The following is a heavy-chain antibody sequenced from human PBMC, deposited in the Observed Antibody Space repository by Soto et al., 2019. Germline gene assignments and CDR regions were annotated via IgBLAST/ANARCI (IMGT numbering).Heavy chain of an antibody. Sequence: GGSLRLSCAASGGPFSGCALSWVRQAPGGGLEWVSFISSNGGYTNYADSVKGRFSISRDNSNNMLYLQMSSLRAEDSAIYYCLTWPHKVLTGPDGYGMDVWGQGTTVTVSS. J-gene: IGHJ6*02. CDR2: ISSNGGYT. D-gene: IGHD3-9*01. CDR1: GGPFSGCA. CDR3: LTWPHKVLTGPDGYGMDV. V-gene: IGHV3-23*01.